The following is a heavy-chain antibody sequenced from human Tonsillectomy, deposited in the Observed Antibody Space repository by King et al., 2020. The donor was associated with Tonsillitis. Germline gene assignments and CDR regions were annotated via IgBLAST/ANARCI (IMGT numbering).Heavy chain of an antibody. CDR1: GGSITSYY. Sequence: QLQESGPGLVKPSETLSLTCTVSGGSITSYYWSWIRQPAGKGLEWIGRIHTSGTTNYNPSLKSRVTMSVDTSQNQFSLKLNSVTAADTAVYYCAGGTTVTHFWGQGTLVTVSS. CDR2: IHTSGTT. CDR3: AGGTTVTHF. D-gene: IGHD4-17*01. V-gene: IGHV4-4*07. J-gene: IGHJ4*02.